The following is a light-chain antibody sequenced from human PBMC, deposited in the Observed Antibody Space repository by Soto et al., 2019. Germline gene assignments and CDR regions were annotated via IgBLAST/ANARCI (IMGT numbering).Light chain of an antibody. Sequence: DIQMTHSPPPLSAPVGARVTITSQASQDISNYLNWNQQKPGKAPKLLISDASNLETGAPSRFSGRGSGTDFTFTISSLQPEDIATYYCQQYDKLPPWTFGQGTKVEIK. V-gene: IGKV1-33*01. CDR2: DAS. J-gene: IGKJ1*01. CDR1: QDISNY. CDR3: QQYDKLPPWT.